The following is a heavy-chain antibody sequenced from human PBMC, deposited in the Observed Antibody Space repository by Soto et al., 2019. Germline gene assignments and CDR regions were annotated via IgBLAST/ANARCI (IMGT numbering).Heavy chain of an antibody. CDR1: GDSIRNSGHY. CDR2: VYSSGTS. D-gene: IGHD5-12*01. CDR3: ARPATVAPPDAFQV. Sequence: QVHLQESGPRLVELSETLSLTCSVSGDSIRNSGHYWGWVRQPPGKGVEWIGSVYSSGTSYRKPSLNSFLTMSIDTSKSQFSVRLTSVTAADTAIYYCARPATVAPPDAFQVWSQGTLVTGSS. V-gene: IGHV4-39*01. J-gene: IGHJ3*01.